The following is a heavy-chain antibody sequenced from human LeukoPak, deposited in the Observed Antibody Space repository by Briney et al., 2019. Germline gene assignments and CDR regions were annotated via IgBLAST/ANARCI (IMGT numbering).Heavy chain of an antibody. D-gene: IGHD5-24*01. CDR2: IYYSGST. Sequence: SETLSLTCTVSGGYISSYYWSWIRQPPGNGLEWIGYIYYSGSTNYNPSLKSRVTISVDTSKNQFSLKLSSVTAADTAVYYCARDGYNYGWFDHWGQGTLVTVSS. CDR1: GGYISSYY. CDR3: ARDGYNYGWFDH. V-gene: IGHV4-59*01. J-gene: IGHJ5*02.